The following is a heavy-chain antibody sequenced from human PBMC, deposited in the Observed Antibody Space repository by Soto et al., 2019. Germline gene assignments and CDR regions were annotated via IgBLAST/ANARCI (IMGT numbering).Heavy chain of an antibody. D-gene: IGHD4-17*01. Sequence: QITLKESGPTLVKPTQTLTLTCTFSEFSLTTSGVGVGWIRQPPGKALEWLAVIYWDDSKHYSPSLKSRLTIHKHTSKNQVVLTMTNMAPVDTATYDCTHKGYGDYPLDYWGQGTLVTVSS. CDR1: EFSLTTSGVG. J-gene: IGHJ4*02. CDR2: IYWDDSK. V-gene: IGHV2-5*02. CDR3: THKGYGDYPLDY.